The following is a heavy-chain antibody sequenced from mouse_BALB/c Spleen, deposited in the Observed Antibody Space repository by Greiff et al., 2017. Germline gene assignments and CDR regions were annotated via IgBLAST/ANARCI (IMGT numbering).Heavy chain of an antibody. CDR3: ASGDYDGGYSMDY. CDR1: GFNIKDTY. V-gene: IGHV14-3*02. CDR2: IDPANGNT. J-gene: IGHJ4*01. D-gene: IGHD2-4*01. Sequence: VQLQQSGGELVQPGASVKLSCTASGFNIKDTYMHWVRQTPEQGLEWIGRIDPANGNTKYDAKFQGKATITADTSANTVYLQLSSLTSEDTAVYYCASGDYDGGYSMDYWGQGTSVTVSS.